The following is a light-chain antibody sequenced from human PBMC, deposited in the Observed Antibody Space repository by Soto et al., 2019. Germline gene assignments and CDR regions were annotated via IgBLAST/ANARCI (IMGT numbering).Light chain of an antibody. CDR1: QGIADT. Sequence: VRRQFRATLSVSPGEGATLSCRASQGIADTLAWYQHKPGQAPRLLIYGASNRTTGIPDRFSGSGSGTDFTLTISRLEPEDFAVYYCQQYGSSGTFGQGTKVDVK. V-gene: IGKV3-20*01. CDR2: GAS. J-gene: IGKJ1*01. CDR3: QQYGSSGT.